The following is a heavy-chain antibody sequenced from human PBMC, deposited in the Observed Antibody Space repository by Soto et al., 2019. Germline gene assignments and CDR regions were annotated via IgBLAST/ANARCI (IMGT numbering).Heavy chain of an antibody. Sequence: GASVKVSCKASGYTFTSYDINWVRQATGQGLEWMGWMNPNSGNTGYAQKFQGRVTTTRNTSISTAYMELSSLRSEDTAVYYCARGRIAARPTGWFDPWGQGTLVTVSS. D-gene: IGHD6-6*01. CDR2: MNPNSGNT. V-gene: IGHV1-8*01. CDR1: GYTFTSYD. CDR3: ARGRIAARPTGWFDP. J-gene: IGHJ5*02.